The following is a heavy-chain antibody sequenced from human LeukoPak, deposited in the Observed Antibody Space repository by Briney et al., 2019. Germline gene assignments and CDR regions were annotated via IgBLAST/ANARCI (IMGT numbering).Heavy chain of an antibody. Sequence: ASVKVSCKASGYTFTSYDINWVRQAPGQGLEWMGLMNPNSGNTGYAQKFQGRVTMTRNTSISTAYMELSSLRSEDTAVYYCARGYYYGSGSYLMYYWGQGTLVTVSS. CDR1: GYTFTSYD. CDR2: MNPNSGNT. V-gene: IGHV1-8*01. CDR3: ARGYYYGSGSYLMYY. D-gene: IGHD3-10*01. J-gene: IGHJ4*02.